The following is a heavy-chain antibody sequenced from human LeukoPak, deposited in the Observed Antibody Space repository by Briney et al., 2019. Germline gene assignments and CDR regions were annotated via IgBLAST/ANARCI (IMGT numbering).Heavy chain of an antibody. CDR1: GFTFSSYA. J-gene: IGHJ4*02. V-gene: IGHV3-23*01. CDR2: ISGSGGST. CDR3: WFGEYYCSGGSCLTASQKDY. D-gene: IGHD2-15*01. Sequence: PGGSLRLSCAASGFTFSSYAMSWVRQAPGKGLEWVSAISGSGGSTYYADSVKGRFTISRDNSKNTLYLQMNSLRAEDTAVYYCWFGEYYCSGGSCLTASQKDYWGQGTLVTVSS.